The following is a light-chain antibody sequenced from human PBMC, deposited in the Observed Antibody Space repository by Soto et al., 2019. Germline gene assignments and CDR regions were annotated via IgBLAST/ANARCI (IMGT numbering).Light chain of an antibody. CDR2: AAS. CDR1: QGITKD. CDR3: LQDYTHPHT. Sequence: AIQMTQSPSSLSASVGDRVTITCRASQGITKDLSWYQQKPGKAPKLLIYAASSFHTGVPSRFSGSGSGTHFTLTISSLQPEDFATYYCLQDYTHPHTFGHGTKLEIK. V-gene: IGKV1-6*01. J-gene: IGKJ2*01.